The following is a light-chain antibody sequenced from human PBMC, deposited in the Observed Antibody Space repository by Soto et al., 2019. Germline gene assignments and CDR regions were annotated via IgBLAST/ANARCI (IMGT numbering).Light chain of an antibody. Sequence: DIQMTQSPSSLSASVGDRVAITCRASQNIGSYVNWYQQKPGMAPKLLISDASNLQSGAPSRFSGTVSGTEFTLTIRSLQPGDFAIYFCQKSYSTPWTFGQGTRV. J-gene: IGKJ1*01. CDR1: QNIGSY. V-gene: IGKV1-39*01. CDR3: QKSYSTPWT. CDR2: DAS.